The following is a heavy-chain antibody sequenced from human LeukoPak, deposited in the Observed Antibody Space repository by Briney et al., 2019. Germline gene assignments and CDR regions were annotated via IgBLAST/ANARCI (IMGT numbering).Heavy chain of an antibody. V-gene: IGHV3-9*01. Sequence: GRSLRLSCAASGFTFYDYAMHWVRQAPGKGLEGVSGISWNSGSIGYADSVKGRFTISRDNAKNSLYLQMNSLRAEDTALYYCAKSPLAAAGKGAFDIWGQGTMVTVSS. CDR2: ISWNSGSI. CDR1: GFTFYDYA. D-gene: IGHD6-13*01. CDR3: AKSPLAAAGKGAFDI. J-gene: IGHJ3*02.